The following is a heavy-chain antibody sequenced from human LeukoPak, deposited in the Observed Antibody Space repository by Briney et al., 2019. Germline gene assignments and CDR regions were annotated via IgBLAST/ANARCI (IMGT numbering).Heavy chain of an antibody. D-gene: IGHD1-26*01. CDR3: AKAEWELRYPYYFDY. J-gene: IGHJ4*02. Sequence: GGSLRLSCAASGFTFSDYYMSWIRQAPGKGLEWVSYISSSGSTIYYADSVKGRFTISRDNAKNSLYLQMNSLRAEDTAVYYCAKAEWELRYPYYFDYWGQGTLVTVSS. CDR1: GFTFSDYY. CDR2: ISSSGSTI. V-gene: IGHV3-11*04.